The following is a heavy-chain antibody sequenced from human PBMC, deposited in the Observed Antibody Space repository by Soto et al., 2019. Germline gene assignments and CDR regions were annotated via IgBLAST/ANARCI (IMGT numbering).Heavy chain of an antibody. Sequence: QVQLVQSGAEVKKPGASVKVSCKASGYTFTSYYMHWVRQAPGQGLEWMGIINPSGGSTSYAQKFQGKVPMTSDTSTSTVYMELSSLRSEDTAVYYCAREYCSGGSCYGNFQHWGQGTLVTVSS. CDR1: GYTFTSYY. CDR2: INPSGGST. CDR3: AREYCSGGSCYGNFQH. D-gene: IGHD2-15*01. V-gene: IGHV1-46*01. J-gene: IGHJ1*01.